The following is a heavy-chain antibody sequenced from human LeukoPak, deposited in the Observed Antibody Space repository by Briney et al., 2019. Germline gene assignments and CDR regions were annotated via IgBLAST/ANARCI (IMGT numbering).Heavy chain of an antibody. J-gene: IGHJ6*03. CDR2: IKQDGSEK. D-gene: IGHD7-27*01. V-gene: IGHV3-7*01. CDR3: ARGNGEWGYYYMDV. Sequence: GGSLRLSCAASGFTFSSYWMSWVRQAPGKGLEWVANIKQDGSEKYYVDSVKGRFTISRDNAKNSLYLQMNSLRAEDTAVYYCARGNGEWGYYYMDVWGKGTTVTVSS. CDR1: GFTFSSYW.